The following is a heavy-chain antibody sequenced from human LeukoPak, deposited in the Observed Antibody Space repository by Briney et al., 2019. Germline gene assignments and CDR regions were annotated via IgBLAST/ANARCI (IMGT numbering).Heavy chain of an antibody. D-gene: IGHD3-16*02. Sequence: GGSLRLSCAASGFTLSSYGMHWVRQAPGKGLEWVAVIWYDESNKYYADSVKGRFTISRDNSKNTLYLQMNSLRAEDTAVYYCARWGFGGVIVPFSMDVWGKGTTVTVSS. J-gene: IGHJ6*04. CDR2: IWYDESNK. CDR3: ARWGFGGVIVPFSMDV. CDR1: GFTLSSYG. V-gene: IGHV3-33*01.